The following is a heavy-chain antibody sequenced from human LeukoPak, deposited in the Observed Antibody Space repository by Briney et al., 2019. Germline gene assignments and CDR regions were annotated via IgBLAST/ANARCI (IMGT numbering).Heavy chain of an antibody. D-gene: IGHD6-19*01. Sequence: SQTLSLTCTVSGGSISSANYYWTWIRQPAGKGLEWIGRMYTSGSTHYNPSLKSRVTISVDTSKNQFSLKLNSVTAADTAIYHCARVYSSGWYQWFDPWGQGILVTVSS. CDR2: MYTSGST. CDR3: ARVYSSGWYQWFDP. CDR1: GGSISSANYY. V-gene: IGHV4-61*02. J-gene: IGHJ5*02.